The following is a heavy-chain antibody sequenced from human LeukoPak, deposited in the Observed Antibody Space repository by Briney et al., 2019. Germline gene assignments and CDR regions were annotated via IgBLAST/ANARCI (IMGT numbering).Heavy chain of an antibody. D-gene: IGHD6-19*01. V-gene: IGHV3-23*01. CDR3: AARPTSAAVAPSDF. CDR1: GLTPSRCG. CDR2: ISGSGDGT. J-gene: IGHJ4*02. Sequence: GGSLRLSCAASGLTPSRCGMSWVRQAPGKGLEWVSAISGSGDGTYYADSVKGRFTISRDNSKSMLYLEMNSLRAEDTATYYCAARPTSAAVAPSDFWDQGTLVTVSS.